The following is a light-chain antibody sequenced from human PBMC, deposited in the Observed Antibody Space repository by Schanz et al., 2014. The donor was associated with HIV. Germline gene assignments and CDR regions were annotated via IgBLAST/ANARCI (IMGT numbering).Light chain of an antibody. V-gene: IGLV6-57*04. CDR2: ENN. CDR1: SGSVASSY. J-gene: IGLJ3*02. CDR3: QSSDRYNGKV. Sequence: NFMLTQPHSVSESPGKTVTISCTRSSGSVASSYVQWYQQRPGSAPTTVIYENNQRPSGVPDRFSGSMDMSSNSAFLTISGLKTEDEADYYCQSSDRYNGKVFGGGTKLTVL.